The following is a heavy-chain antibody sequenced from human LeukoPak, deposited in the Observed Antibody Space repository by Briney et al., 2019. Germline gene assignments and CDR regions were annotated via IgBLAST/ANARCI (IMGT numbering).Heavy chain of an antibody. Sequence: SVKVSCKASGGTFSSYAISWVRQAPGQGLEWMGRIIPIFVTANYAQKFQGRVTITTDESTSTAYMELSSLRSEDTAVYYCARDQMWDSNWFDPWGQGTLVTVSS. V-gene: IGHV1-69*05. D-gene: IGHD1-26*01. CDR1: GGTFSSYA. J-gene: IGHJ5*02. CDR3: ARDQMWDSNWFDP. CDR2: IIPIFVTA.